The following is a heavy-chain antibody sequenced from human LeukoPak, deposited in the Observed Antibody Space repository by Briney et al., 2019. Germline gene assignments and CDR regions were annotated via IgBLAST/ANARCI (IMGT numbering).Heavy chain of an antibody. CDR3: ARARAPVTRISSFDI. Sequence: GGTLRLSCAASGFTFSSYGMTWVRQAPGKGLEWVSAISGSGDRTYYADSVKGRFTISRDNAKKSLYLQMDSLRAEDTAVYYCARARAPVTRISSFDIWGQGTMVTVSS. CDR1: GFTFSSYG. CDR2: ISGSGDRT. D-gene: IGHD4-17*01. V-gene: IGHV3-23*01. J-gene: IGHJ3*02.